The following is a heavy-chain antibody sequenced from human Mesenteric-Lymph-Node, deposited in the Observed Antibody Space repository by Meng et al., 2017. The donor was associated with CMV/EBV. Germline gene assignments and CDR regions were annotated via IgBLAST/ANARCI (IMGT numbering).Heavy chain of an antibody. Sequence: CKATKYICTDNYIHWGRQAPGQGLEWMGWINPYNGDTNYALKLQGWVTMTRDTSVSTAYMELNRLRSDDTAVYYCAKDCGSSSCLDSWGQGTLVTVSS. V-gene: IGHV1-2*04. D-gene: IGHD2-21*01. CDR2: INPYNGDT. CDR1: KYICTDNY. J-gene: IGHJ4*02. CDR3: AKDCGSSSCLDS.